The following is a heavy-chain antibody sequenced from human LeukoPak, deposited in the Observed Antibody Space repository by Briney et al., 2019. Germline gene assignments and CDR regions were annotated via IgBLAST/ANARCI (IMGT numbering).Heavy chain of an antibody. D-gene: IGHD3-3*01. J-gene: IGHJ4*02. CDR2: ISSSGSTI. Sequence: GGSLRLSCAASGFTFSDYYMSWIRQAPGKGLEWVSYISSSGSTIYYADSVKGRFTISRDNAKNSLYLQMNSLRAEDTAVYYCARDKRRLRFLEWLPPLDYWGQGTLVTVSS. V-gene: IGHV3-11*01. CDR1: GFTFSDYY. CDR3: ARDKRRLRFLEWLPPLDY.